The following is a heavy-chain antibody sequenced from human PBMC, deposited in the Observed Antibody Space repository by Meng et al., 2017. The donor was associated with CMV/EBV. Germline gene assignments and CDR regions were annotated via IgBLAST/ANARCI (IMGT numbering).Heavy chain of an antibody. CDR2: ISSSSSTI. CDR3: AREFGSSWSPAGYFDY. D-gene: IGHD6-13*01. CDR1: GFTFSSYS. Sequence: ESLKISCAASGFTFSSYSMNWVRQAPGKGLEWVSYISSSSSTIYYADSVKGRFTISRDNAKNSLYLQMNSLRAEDTAVYYCAREFGSSWSPAGYFDYWGQGTLVTVSS. V-gene: IGHV3-48*04. J-gene: IGHJ4*02.